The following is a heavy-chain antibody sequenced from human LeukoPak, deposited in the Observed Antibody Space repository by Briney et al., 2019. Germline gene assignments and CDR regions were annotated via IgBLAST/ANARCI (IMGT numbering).Heavy chain of an antibody. Sequence: GESLKISCKGSGYTFTTYWIAWVRQMPGEGLEWLGIIYPGDSDTRYSPSFQGQATISADNSISTAYLQWSGLKASDTAMYYCATLTSSWYDGGYFDYWGQGTLVTVSS. J-gene: IGHJ4*02. CDR3: ATLTSSWYDGGYFDY. D-gene: IGHD6-13*01. V-gene: IGHV5-51*01. CDR1: GYTFTTYW. CDR2: IYPGDSDT.